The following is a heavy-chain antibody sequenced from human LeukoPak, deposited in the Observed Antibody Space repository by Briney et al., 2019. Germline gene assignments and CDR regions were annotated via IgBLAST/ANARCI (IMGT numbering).Heavy chain of an antibody. V-gene: IGHV1-18*01. CDR2: ISPYNGNT. J-gene: IGHJ4*02. CDR1: GYTFTTYG. D-gene: IGHD3-22*01. CDR3: ARVPATHYYDSSGQQLIDY. Sequence: ASVKVSCKASGYTFTTYGISWVRQAPGQGLEWMGWISPYNGNTKYAQKLQGRVTMTTDTSTSTAYMELRSLRSDDTAVYYCARVPATHYYDSSGQQLIDYWGQGTLVTVSS.